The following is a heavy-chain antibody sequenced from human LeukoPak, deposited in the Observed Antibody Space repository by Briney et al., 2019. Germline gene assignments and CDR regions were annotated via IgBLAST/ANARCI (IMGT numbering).Heavy chain of an antibody. V-gene: IGHV3-30*03. D-gene: IGHD1-1*01. CDR1: GFPFSDYA. Sequence: PGGSLRLSCAASGFPFSDYAMHWVRQAPGKGLEWVAVISYDGRGNDYADSVKGRFTISRDNSQTTLYLQMHSLIIEDTALYFCVRETGNTNYFDSRGQGALVTVSS. CDR2: ISYDGRGN. CDR3: VRETGNTNYFDS. J-gene: IGHJ4*02.